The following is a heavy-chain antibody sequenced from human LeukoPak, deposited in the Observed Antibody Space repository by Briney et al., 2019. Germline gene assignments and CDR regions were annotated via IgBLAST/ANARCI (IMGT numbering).Heavy chain of an antibody. CDR2: ISGSGGST. Sequence: GGSLRLSCAASEFTFSSYAMSWVRQAPGKGLEWVSAISGSGGSTYYADSVKGRFTISRDNSKNTLYLQMNSLRAEDTAVYYCASRRRYDTPPDYWGQGTLVTVSS. J-gene: IGHJ4*02. CDR3: ASRRRYDTPPDY. D-gene: IGHD3-9*01. CDR1: EFTFSSYA. V-gene: IGHV3-23*01.